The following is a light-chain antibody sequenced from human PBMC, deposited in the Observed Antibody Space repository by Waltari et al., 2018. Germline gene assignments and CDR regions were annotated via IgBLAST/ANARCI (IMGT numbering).Light chain of an antibody. CDR2: GAS. V-gene: IGKV3-15*01. Sequence: EIVMTQSPGTLSVSTGEGATLACRASQSVSSKVAWYQQRPGQAPRLLIFGASTRATGIPARFSGSESGTEFTLTISSLQSEDSGVYFCQQYTTRPLTFGGGTKVEI. J-gene: IGKJ4*01. CDR1: QSVSSK. CDR3: QQYTTRPLT.